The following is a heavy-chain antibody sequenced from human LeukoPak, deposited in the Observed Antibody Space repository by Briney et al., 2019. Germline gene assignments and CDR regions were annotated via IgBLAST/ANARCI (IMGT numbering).Heavy chain of an antibody. CDR2: INPNSGGT. CDR1: GYTFTNYG. CDR3: AREGSSGWSGYYYYYMDV. V-gene: IGHV1-2*02. J-gene: IGHJ6*03. D-gene: IGHD6-19*01. Sequence: ASVKVSCKASGYTFTNYGISWVRQAPGQGLEWMGWINPNSGGTNYAQKFQGRVTMTRDTSISTAYMELSRLRSDDTAVYYCAREGSSGWSGYYYYYMDVWGKGTTVTISS.